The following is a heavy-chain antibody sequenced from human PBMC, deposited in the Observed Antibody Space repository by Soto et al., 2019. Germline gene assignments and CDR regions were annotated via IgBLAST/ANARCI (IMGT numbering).Heavy chain of an antibody. J-gene: IGHJ6*03. CDR3: AKAVGMTTVTHSPYYMDV. D-gene: IGHD4-17*01. V-gene: IGHV3-23*01. CDR1: GFTFSSYA. Sequence: EVQLLESGGGWVQPGGSLRLSCAASGFTFSSYAMNWVRRAPGKGLEWGSGISGSGGITYYADSVKGRFTISRDNSKSALYLQMNSLRAEDTALYYCAKAVGMTTVTHSPYYMDVWGKGTTVTVSS. CDR2: ISGSGGIT.